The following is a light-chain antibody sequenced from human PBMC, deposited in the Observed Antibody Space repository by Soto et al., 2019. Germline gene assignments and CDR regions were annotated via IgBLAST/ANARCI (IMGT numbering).Light chain of an antibody. Sequence: QSVLTQPPSVSGAPGQRVTISCTGSSSNIGAGYDVHWYQQLPGTAPKLLILGNSNRPSGVPERFSGSKSCSSASLAITGRQAEDEADYYCQSYDSSLSGFVVFGGGTTVPVL. CDR3: QSYDSSLSGFVV. CDR1: SSNIGAGYD. V-gene: IGLV1-40*01. CDR2: GNS. J-gene: IGLJ2*01.